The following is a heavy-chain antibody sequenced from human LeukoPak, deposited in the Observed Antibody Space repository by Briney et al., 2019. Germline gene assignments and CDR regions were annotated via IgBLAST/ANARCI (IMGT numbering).Heavy chain of an antibody. Sequence: ASVKVSCKASGYTFTSYDINWVRQATGQGLEWMGWMNPNSGNTGYAQKFQGRVTMTRNTSISTAYMELSSLRSEDTAVYCCARPLLRFLEGGFDYWGQGTLVTVSS. D-gene: IGHD3-3*01. CDR3: ARPLLRFLEGGFDY. J-gene: IGHJ4*02. CDR2: MNPNSGNT. V-gene: IGHV1-8*01. CDR1: GYTFTSYD.